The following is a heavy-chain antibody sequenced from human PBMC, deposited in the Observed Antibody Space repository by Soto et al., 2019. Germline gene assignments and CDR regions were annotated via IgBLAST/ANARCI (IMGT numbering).Heavy chain of an antibody. Sequence: PGESLKISCKGSGYSFTSYWISWVRQMPGKGLEWMGRIDPSDSYTNYSPPFQGHVTISADKSISTAYLQWSRLKASDTVMYYWVGFQVADGDNGLSFAYWGQGTLVTVSS. CDR3: VGFQVADGDNGLSFAY. CDR2: IDPSDSYT. V-gene: IGHV5-10-1*01. D-gene: IGHD6-13*01. J-gene: IGHJ4*02. CDR1: GYSFTSYW.